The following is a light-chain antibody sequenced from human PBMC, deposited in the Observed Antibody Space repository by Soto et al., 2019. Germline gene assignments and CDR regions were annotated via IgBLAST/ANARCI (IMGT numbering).Light chain of an antibody. CDR3: QQRSNWPPVLT. Sequence: EIVLTQSPATLSLSPGERATLSCRASQSVSSYLAWYQQNPGQAPRLLIYDASNRATGIPAGFSGSGSGTDFTLTISSLEPEDFALYFCQQRSNWPPVLTFGGGTKVEI. J-gene: IGKJ4*01. CDR1: QSVSSY. CDR2: DAS. V-gene: IGKV3-11*01.